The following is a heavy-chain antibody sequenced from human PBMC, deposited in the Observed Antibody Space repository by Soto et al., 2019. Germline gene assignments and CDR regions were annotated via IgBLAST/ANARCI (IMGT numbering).Heavy chain of an antibody. CDR2: INPADSDT. D-gene: IGHD3-22*01. V-gene: IGHV5-51*01. J-gene: IGHJ4*02. Sequence: PGESLKISCKGSGYIFTNYWIGWLRQIPGKGLGWMGIINPADSDTRYSPSFQGQVTVSVDKSITTVFLQWSSLRASDTAMYYCARQIYDSDTGPNFQYYFDSWGQGTPVTVSS. CDR1: GYIFTNYW. CDR3: ARQIYDSDTGPNFQYYFDS.